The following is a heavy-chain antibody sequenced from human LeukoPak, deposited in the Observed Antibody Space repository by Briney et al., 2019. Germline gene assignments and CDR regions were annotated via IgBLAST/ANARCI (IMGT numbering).Heavy chain of an antibody. J-gene: IGHJ4*02. CDR3: ARERPSSCYFDY. Sequence: ASVKVSCKASGYTFISYYIHWVRQAPGQGLEWMGLINPSDGSTMYAQRFRGRVTMARDTSTSTVYMEVSSLGSDDTAVYYCARERPSSCYFDYWGLGTLVTVSS. CDR1: GYTFISYY. CDR2: INPSDGST. V-gene: IGHV1-46*01.